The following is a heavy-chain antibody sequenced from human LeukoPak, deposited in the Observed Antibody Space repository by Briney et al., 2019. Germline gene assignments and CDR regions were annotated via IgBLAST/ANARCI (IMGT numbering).Heavy chain of an antibody. J-gene: IGHJ4*02. CDR1: GFTFSSYG. V-gene: IGHV3-30*18. D-gene: IGHD3-22*01. CDR2: ISYDGSNK. Sequence: SGGSLRLSCAASGFTFSSYGMHWVRQAPGKGLEWVAVISYDGSNKYYADSVKGRFTISRDNSKNTLYLQMNSLRAEDTAVYYCAKDRRDYDSSGYPHYWGQGTLVTVSS. CDR3: AKDRRDYDSSGYPHY.